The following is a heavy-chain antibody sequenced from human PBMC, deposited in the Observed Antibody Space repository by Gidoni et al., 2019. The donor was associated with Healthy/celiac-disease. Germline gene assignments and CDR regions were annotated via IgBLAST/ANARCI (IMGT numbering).Heavy chain of an antibody. CDR2: ISWNSGSI. J-gene: IGHJ4*02. Sequence: EVQLVESGGGLVQPGRSLRLSCAASGFTFDDYAMHWVRQAPGKGLGWVSGISWNSGSIGYADSVKGRFTISRDNAKNSLYLQMNSLRAEDTALYYCAKAAGATTYFDYWGQGTLVTVSS. CDR1: GFTFDDYA. CDR3: AKAAGATTYFDY. D-gene: IGHD1-26*01. V-gene: IGHV3-9*01.